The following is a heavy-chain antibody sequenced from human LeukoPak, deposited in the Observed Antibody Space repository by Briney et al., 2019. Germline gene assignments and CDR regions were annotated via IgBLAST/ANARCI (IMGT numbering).Heavy chain of an antibody. CDR3: ARETSIVGATGVSDY. V-gene: IGHV1-18*01. Sequence: GASVKVSCKASGYTFTSYGISWVRQAPGQGLEWMGWISAYNGNTNYAQKLQGRVTMTIDTSTSTAYMELRSLRSDDTAVYYCARETSIVGATGVSDYWGQGTLVTVSS. D-gene: IGHD1-26*01. CDR2: ISAYNGNT. J-gene: IGHJ4*02. CDR1: GYTFTSYG.